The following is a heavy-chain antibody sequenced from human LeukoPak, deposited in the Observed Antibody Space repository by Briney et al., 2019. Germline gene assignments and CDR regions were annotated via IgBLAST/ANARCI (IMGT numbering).Heavy chain of an antibody. Sequence: GGSLRLSCAASGFTFSDYYMSWIRQAPGKGLEWVSYISSSGSTIYYADSVKGRFTISRDNSKNTLYLQMNSLRAEDTAVYYCARDRDIVLMVYAIEPYYFDYWGQGTLVTVSS. CDR3: ARDRDIVLMVYAIEPYYFDY. CDR2: ISSSGSTI. D-gene: IGHD2-8*01. V-gene: IGHV3-11*04. CDR1: GFTFSDYY. J-gene: IGHJ4*02.